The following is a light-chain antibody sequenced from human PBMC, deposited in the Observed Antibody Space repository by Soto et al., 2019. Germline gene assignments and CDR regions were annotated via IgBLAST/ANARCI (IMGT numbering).Light chain of an antibody. V-gene: IGKV1-5*03. Sequence: DIKMTQSPSSLVASVGDRVTITCRASQSLSGWLAWYQKKPGQAPKLLIYKASTLENGVPSRFSGSGSGAEFTITISSLQPGDSAIYFCQQYHTYAYTFGQGTKLEI. J-gene: IGKJ2*01. CDR3: QQYHTYAYT. CDR2: KAS. CDR1: QSLSGW.